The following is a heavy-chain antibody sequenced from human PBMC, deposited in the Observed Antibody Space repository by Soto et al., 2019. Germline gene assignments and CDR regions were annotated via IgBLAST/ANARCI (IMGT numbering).Heavy chain of an antibody. V-gene: IGHV4-34*01. CDR3: ARGITMKLAVQGDAPDNYYFDS. D-gene: IGHD3-22*01. J-gene: IGHJ4*02. Sequence: LSLTCAVYGGSFSGYYWSWIRQPPGKGLEWIGEINHSGRTNENPSLKSRVTISVDTSKNQFSLKLRSVTAADTAVYYCARGITMKLAVQGDAPDNYYFDSWGQGSLVTVSS. CDR1: GGSFSGYY. CDR2: INHSGRT.